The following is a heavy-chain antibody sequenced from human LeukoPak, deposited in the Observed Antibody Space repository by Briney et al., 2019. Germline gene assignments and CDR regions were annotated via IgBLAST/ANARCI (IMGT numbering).Heavy chain of an antibody. CDR2: LFDSGNT. CDR1: GGSISSRSYY. V-gene: IGHV4-39*07. CDR3: ARDIVVVAATDWFDP. J-gene: IGHJ5*02. Sequence: VAPSGTLSLTCIVSGGSISSRSYYWDWIRQPPGKGLEWIGNLFDSGNTHYNPSLRSRLTISVDTSKNQFSLKLSSVTAADTAVYYCARDIVVVAATDWFDPWGQGTLVTVSS. D-gene: IGHD2-15*01.